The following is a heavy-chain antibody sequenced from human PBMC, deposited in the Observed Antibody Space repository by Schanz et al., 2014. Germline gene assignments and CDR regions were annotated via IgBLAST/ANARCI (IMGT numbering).Heavy chain of an antibody. V-gene: IGHV3-23*01. CDR1: GFTFSSYS. CDR2: ISDSGDTA. Sequence: EVQLLESGGGLVQPGGSLRLSCTASGFTFSSYSMNWVRQAPGKGLEWVSLISDSGDTAYYADSVKGRFTISRDNSNKTVDLQMNSLRAEDTAVYYCARGGPAYYFDDWGQGTLVTVSS. J-gene: IGHJ4*02. CDR3: ARGGPAYYFDD.